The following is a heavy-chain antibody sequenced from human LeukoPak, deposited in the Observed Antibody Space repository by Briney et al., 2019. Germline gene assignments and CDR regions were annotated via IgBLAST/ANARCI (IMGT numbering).Heavy chain of an antibody. CDR2: IWYDGSNK. Sequence: GGSLRLSCAASAFTFTAYGMHWVRQAPGKGLEWVAVIWYDGSNKYYADSVKGRFTISRDNSKNTLYLQMNSLRAEDTAVYYCAKDSGIIWGQGTLVTVSS. CDR3: AKDSGII. D-gene: IGHD3-16*01. J-gene: IGHJ4*02. CDR1: AFTFTAYG. V-gene: IGHV3-33*06.